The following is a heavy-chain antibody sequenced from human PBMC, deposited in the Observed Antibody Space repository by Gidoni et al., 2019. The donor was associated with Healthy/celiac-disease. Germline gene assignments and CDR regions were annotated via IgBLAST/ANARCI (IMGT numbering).Heavy chain of an antibody. CDR1: GFTFDDYA. CDR3: AKDNHHDYGDYGAFDI. Sequence: EVQLVESGGGLVQPGRSLRLSCAASGFTFDDYAMHWVRQATGKGLEWVSGISWNSGSIGYADSVKGRFTISRDNAKNSLYLQMNSLRAEDTALYYCAKDNHHDYGDYGAFDIWGQGTMVTVSS. CDR2: ISWNSGSI. V-gene: IGHV3-9*01. J-gene: IGHJ3*02. D-gene: IGHD4-17*01.